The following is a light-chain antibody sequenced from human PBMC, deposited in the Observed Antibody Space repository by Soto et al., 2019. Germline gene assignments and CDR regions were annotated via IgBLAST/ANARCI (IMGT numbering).Light chain of an antibody. CDR3: CSFSSSSTFV. V-gene: IGLV2-14*01. J-gene: IGLJ1*01. CDR2: DVS. Sequence: QSALNQPASVSGSPGQSITISCTGTSSDVGGYNYVSWYQQHPGKAPKLMIYDVSNRPSGVSNRFSGSESGNTASLTISGLQAEDEADYYCCSFSSSSTFVFVSGTKVPV. CDR1: SSDVGGYNY.